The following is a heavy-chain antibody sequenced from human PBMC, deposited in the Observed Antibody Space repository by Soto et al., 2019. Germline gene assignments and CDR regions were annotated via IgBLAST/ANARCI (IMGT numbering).Heavy chain of an antibody. CDR3: ARPEDSTGYSSGWYVYYFDY. D-gene: IGHD6-19*01. CDR2: INPNSGGT. V-gene: IGHV1-2*02. Sequence: ASVKVSCKASGYTFTGYYMHWVRQAPGQGLEWMGWINPNSGGTNYAQKFQGRVTMTRDTSISTAYMELSRLRSDDTAVYYCARPEDSTGYSSGWYVYYFDYWGQGSLVTVSS. J-gene: IGHJ4*02. CDR1: GYTFTGYY.